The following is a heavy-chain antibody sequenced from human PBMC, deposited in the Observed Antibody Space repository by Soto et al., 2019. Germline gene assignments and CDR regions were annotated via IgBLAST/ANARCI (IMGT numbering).Heavy chain of an antibody. Sequence: EVQVLESGGGLVQPGGSLRLSCAVSGFTFSSYAMSWVRQAPGKGLEWASVISGSGGSTNYADSVKGRFTISRDNSKNTLYLQMNSLRVEDTAVYYCATAIVAAADYWGQGTLVTVSS. V-gene: IGHV3-23*01. D-gene: IGHD6-13*01. CDR2: ISGSGGST. J-gene: IGHJ4*02. CDR1: GFTFSSYA. CDR3: ATAIVAAADY.